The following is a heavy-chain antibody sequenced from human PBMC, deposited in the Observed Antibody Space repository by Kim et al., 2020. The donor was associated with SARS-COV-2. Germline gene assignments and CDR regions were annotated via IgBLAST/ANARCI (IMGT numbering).Heavy chain of an antibody. J-gene: IGHJ3*02. V-gene: IGHV3-21*01. D-gene: IGHD6-13*01. Sequence: SLKGRFTISRDNAKNSLYLQMNSLRAEDTAVYYCARDRASSWSVGAFDIWGQGTMVTVSS. CDR3: ARDRASSWSVGAFDI.